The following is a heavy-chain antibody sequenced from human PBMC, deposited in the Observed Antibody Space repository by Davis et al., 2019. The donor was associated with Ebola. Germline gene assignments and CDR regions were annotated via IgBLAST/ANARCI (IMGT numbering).Heavy chain of an antibody. CDR3: ARQSAQEYGMDV. V-gene: IGHV4-39*01. J-gene: IGHJ6*02. Sequence: MPGGSLRLSCTVSGGSISSSGYYWAWIRRPPGKGLEWIGSAYYSGSSGSTHYNPSHKRRVTISADTSKNQLSLRMSSVTAADTAVYYCARQSAQEYGMDVWGQGTTVAVSS. CDR1: GGSISSSGYY. CDR2: AYYSGSSGST.